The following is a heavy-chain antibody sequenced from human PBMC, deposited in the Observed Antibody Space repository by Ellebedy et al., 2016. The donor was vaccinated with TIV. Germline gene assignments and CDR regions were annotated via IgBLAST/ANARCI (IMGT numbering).Heavy chain of an antibody. D-gene: IGHD2-21*02. CDR2: IKGDGSDT. J-gene: IGHJ6*02. Sequence: GESLKISCAASGFTFNYYWMHWVRQAPGKGLVWVSRIKGDGSDTRYADSVEGRFTISRDNAKNTLYLQMNNVRAEDTAVYYCARDLHPRCGGDCSSRKSYYYYGMDVWGQGTTVTVSS. V-gene: IGHV3-74*01. CDR3: ARDLHPRCGGDCSSRKSYYYYGMDV. CDR1: GFTFNYYW.